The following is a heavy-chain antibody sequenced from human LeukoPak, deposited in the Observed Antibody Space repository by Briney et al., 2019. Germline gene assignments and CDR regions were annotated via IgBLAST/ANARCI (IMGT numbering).Heavy chain of an antibody. CDR1: GFTFSNYA. J-gene: IGHJ6*04. CDR3: AELGITMIGGV. D-gene: IGHD3-10*02. Sequence: GGSLRLSCAASGFTFSNYAMSWVRQAPRKGLEWVSGISGSGAYSYYADSVKGRFTISRDNAKNSLYLQMNSLRAEDTAVYYCAELGITMIGGVWGKGTTVTISS. CDR2: ISGSGAYS. V-gene: IGHV3-23*01.